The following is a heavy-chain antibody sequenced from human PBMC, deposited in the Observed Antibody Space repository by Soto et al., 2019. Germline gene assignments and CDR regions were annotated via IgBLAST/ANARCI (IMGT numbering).Heavy chain of an antibody. V-gene: IGHV3-30*18. J-gene: IGHJ6*02. D-gene: IGHD3-9*01. CDR3: AKEGQYYDILTGYRSYYGMDV. CDR2: ISYDGSIK. Sequence: QVQLVESGGGVVQPGRSLRLSCAASGFTFSSYGMHWVRQAPGKGLEWVAVISYDGSIKYYADSVKGRFTISRDNSKNTLYLQMNSLRAEDTAVYYCAKEGQYYDILTGYRSYYGMDVWGQGTTVTVSS. CDR1: GFTFSSYG.